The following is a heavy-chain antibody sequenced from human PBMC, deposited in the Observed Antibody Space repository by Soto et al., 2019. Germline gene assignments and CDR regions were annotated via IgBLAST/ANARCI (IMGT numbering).Heavy chain of an antibody. Sequence: QVQLVESGGGVVQPGRSLRLSCAASGFTFSSYGMHWVRQATGKGLEWVAVISYDGSNKYYADYVKGRFTISRDNSKNTLYLQMNGLRAEDTAVYYCARSPYSVSYLAYFDYWGQGTLVTVSS. J-gene: IGHJ4*02. CDR2: ISYDGSNK. D-gene: IGHD1-26*01. CDR1: GFTFSSYG. V-gene: IGHV3-30*03. CDR3: ARSPYSVSYLAYFDY.